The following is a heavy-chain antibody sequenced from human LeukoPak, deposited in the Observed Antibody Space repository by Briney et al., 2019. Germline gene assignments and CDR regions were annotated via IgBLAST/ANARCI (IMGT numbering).Heavy chain of an antibody. J-gene: IGHJ6*04. CDR2: IYIDGIT. V-gene: IGHV4-39*01. CDR3: ARVRGFGVVIRRPVDV. CDR1: GGSIRTDGSY. Sequence: SETLSLTCTVSGGSIRTDGSYWAWIRQPPGKGLEWIGSIYIDGITHYNSSLQSRVTLSIDTSKNQFSLKLSSVTAADTAVYYCARVRGFGVVIRRPVDVWGKGTTVTVSS. D-gene: IGHD3-3*01.